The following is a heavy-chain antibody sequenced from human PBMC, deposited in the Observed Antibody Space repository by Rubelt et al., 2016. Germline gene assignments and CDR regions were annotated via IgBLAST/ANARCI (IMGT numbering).Heavy chain of an antibody. V-gene: IGHV1-46*01. J-gene: IGHJ4*02. CDR1: GYTFTSYY. CDR2: INPSGGST. Sequence: QVQLVQSGAEVKKPGASVKVSCKASGYTFTSYYMHWVRQAPGQGLEWMGIINPSGGSTSYAQKFQGRGTMNRDTSTSTVYMELSSLGAEDTAVYYCARSGENSGYWQFDYWGQGTLVTVSS. D-gene: IGHD5-12*01. CDR3: ARSGENSGYWQFDY.